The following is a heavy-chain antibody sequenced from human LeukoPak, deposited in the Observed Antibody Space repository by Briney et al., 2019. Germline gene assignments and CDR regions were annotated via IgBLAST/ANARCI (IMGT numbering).Heavy chain of an antibody. CDR2: ISGSGGTT. D-gene: IGHD6-13*01. CDR3: AKGHYTSSWYAFDY. J-gene: IGHJ4*02. V-gene: IGHV3-23*01. Sequence: GGSLRLSCATSGLTFSTYAMSWVRQAPEKGLEWVSVISGSGGTTYYADSVKGRFAISRDNSKNTLYLQMKSLRAEDTAVYYCAKGHYTSSWYAFDYWGQGTLVTVPS. CDR1: GLTFSTYA.